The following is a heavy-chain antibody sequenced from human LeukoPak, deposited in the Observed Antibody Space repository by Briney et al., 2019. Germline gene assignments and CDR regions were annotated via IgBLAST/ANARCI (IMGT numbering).Heavy chain of an antibody. CDR2: IRDKPDGGTT. CDR3: ATDQGFIYYFDY. V-gene: IGHV3-15*01. J-gene: IGHJ4*02. Sequence: GGSLRLSYAASGFTFSNAWMSWVRQAPGKGLEWVGLIRDKPDGGTTDYAAPVKGRFTISRDDSKNTLYLQMSSLRPEDTAVYYCATDQGFIYYFDYWGQGILVTVSS. CDR1: GFTFSNAW. D-gene: IGHD3-10*01.